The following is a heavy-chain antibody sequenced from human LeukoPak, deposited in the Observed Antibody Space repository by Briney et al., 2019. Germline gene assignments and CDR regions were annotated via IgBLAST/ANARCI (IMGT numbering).Heavy chain of an antibody. D-gene: IGHD3-10*01. J-gene: IGHJ4*02. V-gene: IGHV3-21*05. CDR3: ARDSTIGELFTANFDY. CDR1: GFTFSSYS. Sequence: PGGSLRLSCAASGFTFSSYSMNWVRQAPGKGLEWVSYISSSSSYIYYADSVKGRFTISRDNAKNSLYLQMNSLRAEDTAVYYCARDSTIGELFTANFDYWGQGTLVTVSS. CDR2: ISSSSSYI.